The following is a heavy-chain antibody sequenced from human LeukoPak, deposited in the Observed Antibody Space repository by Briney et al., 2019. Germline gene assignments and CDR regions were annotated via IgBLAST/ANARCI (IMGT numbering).Heavy chain of an antibody. CDR3: ARDHGGSGYYSP. Sequence: PSETLSLTCTVSGGSISSSSYYWGWIRQPPGKGLEWIGSIYYSGSTYYNPSLKSRVTISVDTSKNQFSLKLSSVTAADTAVYYCARDHGGSGYYSPWGQGTLVTVSS. D-gene: IGHD3-22*01. CDR2: IYYSGST. V-gene: IGHV4-39*07. J-gene: IGHJ4*02. CDR1: GGSISSSSYY.